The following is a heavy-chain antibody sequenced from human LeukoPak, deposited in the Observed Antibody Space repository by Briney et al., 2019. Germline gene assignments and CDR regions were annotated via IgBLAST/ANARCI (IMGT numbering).Heavy chain of an antibody. CDR1: GYSFTNYW. CDR2: IYPGDSDT. V-gene: IGHV5-51*01. D-gene: IGHD3-10*01. Sequence: GESLKISCKGSGYSFTNYWIGWMRQMPGKGLEWMGIIYPGDSDTRYSPSFQGQVTISADKSISTAYLQWSSLKASDTAMYYCARRYYGSGSSYPFDYWGQGTLVTVSS. CDR3: ARRYYGSGSSYPFDY. J-gene: IGHJ4*02.